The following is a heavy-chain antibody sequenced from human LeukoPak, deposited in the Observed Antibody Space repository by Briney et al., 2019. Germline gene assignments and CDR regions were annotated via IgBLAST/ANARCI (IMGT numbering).Heavy chain of an antibody. CDR1: GFTFSSNA. CDR3: AKVPRWLHPYFDY. CDR2: ISGSGGST. Sequence: PGGSLRLSCAASGFTFSSNAMSWVRQAPGKGLEWISAISGSGGSTYYADSAKGRFTISRDNSKNTLYLQMNSLRAEDTAVYYCAKVPRWLHPYFDYWGQGTLVTVSS. V-gene: IGHV3-23*01. J-gene: IGHJ4*02. D-gene: IGHD5-24*01.